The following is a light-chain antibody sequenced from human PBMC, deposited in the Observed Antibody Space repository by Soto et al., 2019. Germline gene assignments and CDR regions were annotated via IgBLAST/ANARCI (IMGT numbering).Light chain of an antibody. CDR1: QSVSSSS. CDR3: QQYGSSST. V-gene: IGKV3-20*01. Sequence: EIVLTQSPGTLSLSPGERATLSCRASQSVSSSSLAWYQQKPGQAPRLLIYGASSRPTGIPDRFSGSGSGTDFTLTISRLEPEDFAVYYCQQYGSSSTFGQGTRLEIK. CDR2: GAS. J-gene: IGKJ5*01.